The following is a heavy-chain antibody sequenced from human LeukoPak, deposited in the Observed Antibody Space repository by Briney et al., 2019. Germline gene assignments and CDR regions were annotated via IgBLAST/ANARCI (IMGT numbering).Heavy chain of an antibody. CDR1: GFTFSSYW. D-gene: IGHD3-22*01. CDR3: AAYYYDSSGYYTDY. J-gene: IGHJ4*02. CDR2: ISGSGGST. Sequence: GGFLRLSCAASGFTFSSYWMHWVRQAPGKGLEWVSAISGSGGSTYYAHSVKGRFTIPRDNSKNTLYLQMNCLRAEDTAVYYCAAYYYDSSGYYTDYWGQGTLVTVSS. V-gene: IGHV3-23*01.